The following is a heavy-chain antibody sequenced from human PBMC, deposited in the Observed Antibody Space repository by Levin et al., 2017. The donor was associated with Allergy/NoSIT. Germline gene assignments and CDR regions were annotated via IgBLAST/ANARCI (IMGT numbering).Heavy chain of an antibody. V-gene: IGHV3-21*01. J-gene: IGHJ4*02. D-gene: IGHD1-26*01. CDR1: GFTFSSYS. Sequence: GGSLRLSCAASGFTFSSYSMNWVRQAPGKGLEWVSSISSSSSYIYYADSVKGRFTISRDNAKNSLYLQMNSLRAEDTAVYYCARDGLYSGSYLFDYWGQGTLVTVSS. CDR2: ISSSSSYI. CDR3: ARDGLYSGSYLFDY.